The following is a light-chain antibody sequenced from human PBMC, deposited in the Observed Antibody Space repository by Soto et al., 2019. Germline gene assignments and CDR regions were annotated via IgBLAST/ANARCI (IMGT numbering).Light chain of an antibody. CDR3: MQALQTPKT. CDR2: LGS. CDR1: QSLLHSNGYNY. J-gene: IGKJ1*01. V-gene: IGKV2-28*01. Sequence: DIVMTQSPLSLPVTPGEPASISCRSSQSLLHSNGYNYLDWYLQKPGQSPQLLIYLGSNRASGVPARLSGSGSGPYFTLKFSRVEAEDVGVYYCMQALQTPKTFGQGTKVEIK.